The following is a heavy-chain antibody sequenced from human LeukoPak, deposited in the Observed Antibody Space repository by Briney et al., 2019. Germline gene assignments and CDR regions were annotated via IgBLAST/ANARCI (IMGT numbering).Heavy chain of an antibody. Sequence: PGGSLRLSCAASGFTFSSYSMNWVRQAPGKGLEWVSAISGSGGSTYYADSVKGRFTISRDNSKNTLYLQMNSLRAEDTAVYYCAKVTVITIFGVVIIDAIDYWGQGTLVTVSS. CDR3: AKVTVITIFGVVIIDAIDY. V-gene: IGHV3-23*01. CDR1: GFTFSSYS. CDR2: ISGSGGST. D-gene: IGHD3-3*01. J-gene: IGHJ4*02.